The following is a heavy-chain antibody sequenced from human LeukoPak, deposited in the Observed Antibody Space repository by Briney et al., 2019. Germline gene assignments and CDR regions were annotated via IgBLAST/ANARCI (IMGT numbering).Heavy chain of an antibody. V-gene: IGHV3-66*01. Sequence: GGSLRLSCAASGFTVSSYYITWVRQAPGKGPEWVSVSYSGGSTYYADSVKGRFTISRDNSKNTVSLQMNSLRAEDTAVYYCARDQAGRGGFDYWGQGTLVTVSS. CDR3: ARDQAGRGGFDY. J-gene: IGHJ4*02. CDR1: GFTVSSYY. D-gene: IGHD2-15*01. CDR2: SYSGGST.